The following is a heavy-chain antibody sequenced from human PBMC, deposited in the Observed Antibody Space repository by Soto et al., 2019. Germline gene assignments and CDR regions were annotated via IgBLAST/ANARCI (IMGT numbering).Heavy chain of an antibody. CDR2: IIPIFGTA. CDR1: GGTFSSYA. D-gene: IGHD3-22*01. J-gene: IGHJ6*02. Sequence: SVKVSCKASGGTFSSYAISWVRQAPGQGLEWMGGIIPIFGTANYAQKFQGRVTITADESTSTAYMELSSLRSEDTAVYYCARGRYYYDSSGYSPDIRYGMDVWG. CDR3: ARGRYYYDSSGYSPDIRYGMDV. V-gene: IGHV1-69*13.